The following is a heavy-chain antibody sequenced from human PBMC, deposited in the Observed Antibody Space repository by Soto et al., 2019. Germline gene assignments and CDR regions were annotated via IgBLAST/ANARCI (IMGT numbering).Heavy chain of an antibody. D-gene: IGHD3-3*01. CDR2: ITDTGGDA. Sequence: PGGSLRLSCVASGLTFGSRAMTWVRQAPGEGLQWVSTITDTGGDAKYADSVRGRFVISRDNSKKTLYLQMTSLTAEDSAMYYCARHRFLESPYFDYWGQGTLVTVSS. J-gene: IGHJ4*02. V-gene: IGHV3-23*01. CDR3: ARHRFLESPYFDY. CDR1: GLTFGSRA.